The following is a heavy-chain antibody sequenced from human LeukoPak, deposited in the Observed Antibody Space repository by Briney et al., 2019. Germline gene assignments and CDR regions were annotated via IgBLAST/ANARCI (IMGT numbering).Heavy chain of an antibody. V-gene: IGHV4-4*07. CDR1: GGSISSYY. CDR3: AREPPTELGIHSWYFDL. D-gene: IGHD7-27*01. Sequence: SETLSLTCTVSGGSISSYYWSWIRQPAGKGLEWIGPVYTSGSTNYNPSLKSRVTMSVDTSKNQFSLKLSSVTAADTAVYYCAREPPTELGIHSWYFDLWGRGTLVTVSS. J-gene: IGHJ2*01. CDR2: VYTSGST.